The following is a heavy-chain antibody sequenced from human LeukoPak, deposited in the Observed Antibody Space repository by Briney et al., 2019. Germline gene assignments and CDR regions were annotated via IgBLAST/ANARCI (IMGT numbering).Heavy chain of an antibody. CDR3: ASYSYYYDSSGYFDY. Sequence: PSETLSLTCTVSGGSISSYYWSWIRQPPGKGLEWIGYIYYSGSTNYNPSLKSRITISVDTSKNQFSLKLSSVTAADTAVYYCASYSYYYDSSGYFDYWGQGTLVTVSS. J-gene: IGHJ4*02. D-gene: IGHD3-22*01. CDR1: GGSISSYY. V-gene: IGHV4-59*01. CDR2: IYYSGST.